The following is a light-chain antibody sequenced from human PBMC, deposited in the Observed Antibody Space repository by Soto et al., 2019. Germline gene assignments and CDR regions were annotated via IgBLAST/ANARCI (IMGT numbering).Light chain of an antibody. J-gene: IGKJ5*01. CDR2: HTS. V-gene: IGKV3-20*01. CDR3: QQYGSSPRWT. CDR1: QSVGGS. Sequence: EIVLTQSPGSLSWSPLGIAALSFMASQSVGGSLAWYQQRPGQAPRLLVYHTSNRATGIPDRFSASGSGTDFTLTISRLGPEDFAVYYCQQYGSSPRWTFGQGTRLEIK.